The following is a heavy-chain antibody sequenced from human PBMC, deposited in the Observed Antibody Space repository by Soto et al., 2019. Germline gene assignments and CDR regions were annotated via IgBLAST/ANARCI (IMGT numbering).Heavy chain of an antibody. V-gene: IGHV4-61*02. D-gene: IGHD4-17*01. CDR2: IYTSGST. Sequence: SETLSLTCSVSGGSISSSSHYWSWIRQPAGKGLEWIGRIYTSGSTNYNPSLKSRVTMSVDTSKNQFSLKLSSVTAADTAVYYCARVNGDYGFGYYYYYGMDVWGQGTTVTVSS. J-gene: IGHJ6*02. CDR1: GGSISSSSHY. CDR3: ARVNGDYGFGYYYYYGMDV.